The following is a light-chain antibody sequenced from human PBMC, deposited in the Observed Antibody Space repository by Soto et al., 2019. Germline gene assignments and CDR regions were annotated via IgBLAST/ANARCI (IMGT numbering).Light chain of an antibody. J-gene: IGKJ2*01. Sequence: EIVLTQSPGTLSLSPGERATLSCRASQSVSSSYLAWYQQKPGQAARLLIYGASSMATGIPDRFSGSGSGTDFTLTISRLEPEDFAVYYCQQYGSSPYTFGQGTKLEIK. CDR1: QSVSSSY. CDR3: QQYGSSPYT. V-gene: IGKV3-20*01. CDR2: GAS.